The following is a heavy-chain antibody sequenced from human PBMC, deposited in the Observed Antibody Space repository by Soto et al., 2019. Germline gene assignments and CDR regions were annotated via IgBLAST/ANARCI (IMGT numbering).Heavy chain of an antibody. CDR3: ARVGASIAARY. J-gene: IGHJ4*02. Sequence: GASVKVSCNASGYTFTSYDINWVRQATGQGLEWMGWMNPNSGNTGYAQKFQGRVNMTRNTSISTAYMELSSLRSEDTAVYYCARVGASIAARYWGQGTVVTVSS. D-gene: IGHD6-6*01. CDR1: GYTFTSYD. V-gene: IGHV1-8*01. CDR2: MNPNSGNT.